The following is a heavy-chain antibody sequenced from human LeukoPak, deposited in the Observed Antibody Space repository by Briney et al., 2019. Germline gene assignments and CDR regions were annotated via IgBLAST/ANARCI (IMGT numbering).Heavy chain of an antibody. Sequence: GASVKVSCKASGGTFSSYAISWVPQAPGQGLEWMGGIIPIFGTANYAQKFQGKVTITADESTSTAYMELSSLRSEDTAVYYCAREKVDSSGYYYYWGQGTLVTVSS. V-gene: IGHV1-69*13. J-gene: IGHJ4*02. D-gene: IGHD3-22*01. CDR2: IIPIFGTA. CDR1: GGTFSSYA. CDR3: AREKVDSSGYYYY.